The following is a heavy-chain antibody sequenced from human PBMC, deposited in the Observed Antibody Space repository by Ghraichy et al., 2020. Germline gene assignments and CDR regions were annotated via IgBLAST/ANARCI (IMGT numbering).Heavy chain of an antibody. CDR3: ARDPRATGYTYGYGGKYYYYYGLDV. J-gene: IGHJ6*02. CDR2: IKHEGREK. V-gene: IGHV3-7*01. Sequence: GGSLRLSCAASGFTFSNYWMSWVRQAPGKGLEWVANIKHEGREKDYVDSVKGRFTISRDNAKSSLYLQMDSLRVEDTAVYYCARDPRATGYTYGYGGKYYYYYGLDVWGQGTTVTVSS. D-gene: IGHD5-18*01. CDR1: GFTFSNYW.